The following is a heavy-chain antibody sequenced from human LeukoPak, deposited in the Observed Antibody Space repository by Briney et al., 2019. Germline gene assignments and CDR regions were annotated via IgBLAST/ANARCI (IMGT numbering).Heavy chain of an antibody. CDR2: ISDSGDQT. D-gene: IGHD6-13*01. CDR3: ARLKYTSSYYTWFDP. CDR1: GFTFNRYA. J-gene: IGHJ5*02. Sequence: GGSLRLSRAASGFTFNRYAMNWVRQAPGKGLEWVSTISDSGDQTYSADSVKGRFTSSRDNSNNTLYLQMNSLRAEDTAVYYCARLKYTSSYYTWFDPWGQGTLVTVSS. V-gene: IGHV3-23*01.